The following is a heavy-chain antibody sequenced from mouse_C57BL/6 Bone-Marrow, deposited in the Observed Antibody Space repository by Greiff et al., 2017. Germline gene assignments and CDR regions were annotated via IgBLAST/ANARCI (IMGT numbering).Heavy chain of an antibody. CDR2: IDPENGDT. D-gene: IGHD1-1*01. J-gene: IGHJ2*01. Sequence: EVKLQESGAELVRPGASVKLSCTASGFNFKDDYMHWVKQRPEQGLEWIGWIDPENGDTEYASKFQGKATITADTSSNTAYLQLSSLTSEDTAVYYCTTITTVVATDFDYWGQGTTLTVSA. CDR3: TTITTVVATDFDY. V-gene: IGHV14-4*01. CDR1: GFNFKDDY.